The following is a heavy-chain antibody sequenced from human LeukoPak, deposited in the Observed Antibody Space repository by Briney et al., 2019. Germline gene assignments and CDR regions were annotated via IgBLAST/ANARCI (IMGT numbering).Heavy chain of an antibody. V-gene: IGHV4-34*01. J-gene: IGHJ5*02. D-gene: IGHD2-15*01. CDR1: GGSFSGYY. CDR3: ARGRSRYCSGGSCYSGSWFDP. CDR2: INHSGST. Sequence: PSETLSLTCAVYGGSFSGYYWSWIRQPPGKGLEWTGEINHSGSTNYNPSLKSRVTISVDTSKNQFSLKLSSVTAADTAVYYCARGRSRYCSGGSCYSGSWFDPWGQGTLVTVSS.